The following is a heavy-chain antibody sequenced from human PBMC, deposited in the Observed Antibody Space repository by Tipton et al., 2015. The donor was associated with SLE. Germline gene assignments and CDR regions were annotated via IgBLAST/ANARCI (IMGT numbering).Heavy chain of an antibody. J-gene: IGHJ4*02. CDR1: GGSITGYY. V-gene: IGHV4-4*07. CDR3: ARGGSSWDPSDY. D-gene: IGHD6-13*01. CDR2: IYTSGST. Sequence: TLSLTCTVSGGSITGYYWSWIRQPAGKGLEWIGRIYTSGSTNYNPSLKSRVTMSVDTSKNQFSLKLSSVTAADTAVYYCARGGSSWDPSDYWGQGTLVTVSS.